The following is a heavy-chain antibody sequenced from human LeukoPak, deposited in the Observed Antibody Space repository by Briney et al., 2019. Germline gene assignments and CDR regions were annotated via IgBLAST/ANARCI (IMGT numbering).Heavy chain of an antibody. CDR1: GFTFSSYE. D-gene: IGHD3-22*01. CDR3: AREYYYDSTLAYGMDV. V-gene: IGHV3-48*03. CDR2: ISSSGSTI. J-gene: IGHJ6*02. Sequence: GGSLRLSCAASGFTFSSYEMNWVRQAPGKGLEWVSYISSSGSTIYYADSVKGPFTISRDNAKNSLYLQMNSLRAEDTAVYYCAREYYYDSTLAYGMDVWGQGTTVTVSS.